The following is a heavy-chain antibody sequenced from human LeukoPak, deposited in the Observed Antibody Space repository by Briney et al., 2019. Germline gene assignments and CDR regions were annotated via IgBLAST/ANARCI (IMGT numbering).Heavy chain of an antibody. CDR3: ARGERGRIAARPIDY. Sequence: GGSLRLSCAASGFTFDDYGMSWVRQAPGKGLEWVSGINWNGGSTGYADSVKGRFTISRDNAKNSLYLQMNSLRAVDTALYYCARGERGRIAARPIDYWGQGTLVTVSS. CDR2: INWNGGST. J-gene: IGHJ4*02. CDR1: GFTFDDYG. V-gene: IGHV3-20*04. D-gene: IGHD6-6*01.